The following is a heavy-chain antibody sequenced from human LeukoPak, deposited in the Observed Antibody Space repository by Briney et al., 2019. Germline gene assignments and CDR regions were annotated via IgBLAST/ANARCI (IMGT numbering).Heavy chain of an antibody. CDR2: INAGNGNT. Sequence: ASVKVSCKASGYTFTSYAMHWVRQAPGQRLEWMGWINAGNGNTKYSQKFQGRVTIIRDTSASTAYMELSSLRSEDTAVYYCARDQSSSWSFDYWGQGTLVTVSS. CDR3: ARDQSSSWSFDY. D-gene: IGHD6-13*01. J-gene: IGHJ4*02. V-gene: IGHV1-3*01. CDR1: GYTFTSYA.